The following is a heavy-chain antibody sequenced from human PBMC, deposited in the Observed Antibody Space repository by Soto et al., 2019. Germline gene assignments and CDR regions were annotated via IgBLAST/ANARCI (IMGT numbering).Heavy chain of an antibody. J-gene: IGHJ4*02. D-gene: IGHD1-26*01. CDR2: TYYRSKWYN. CDR3: ARGEQYSGRIFDY. V-gene: IGHV6-1*01. Sequence: QVQLQQSGPGLVKPSQTLSVTCGISGDSVSSNSAAWNWLRQSPSIGLEWLGRTYYRSKWYNDYAVSVESRITINPDTSKNHFSLQLNFVTPEYTAVYFCARGEQYSGRIFDYWGQGTLVTVSA. CDR1: GDSVSSNSAA.